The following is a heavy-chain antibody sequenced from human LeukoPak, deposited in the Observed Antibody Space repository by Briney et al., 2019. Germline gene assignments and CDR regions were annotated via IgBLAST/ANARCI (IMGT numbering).Heavy chain of an antibody. V-gene: IGHV1-69*05. CDR3: ARDHLSLQYFDY. J-gene: IGHJ4*02. Sequence: SVKVSCKASGGTFSSYAISWVRQAPGRGLEWMGRIIPIFGTANYAQKFQGRVTITTDESTSTAYMELSSLRSEDTAVYYCARDHLSLQYFDYWGQGTLVTVSS. CDR2: IIPIFGTA. CDR1: GGTFSSYA. D-gene: IGHD4-11*01.